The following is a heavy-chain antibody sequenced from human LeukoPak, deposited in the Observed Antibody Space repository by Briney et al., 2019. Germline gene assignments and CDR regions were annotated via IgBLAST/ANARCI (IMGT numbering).Heavy chain of an antibody. CDR3: ARARRELHAFDI. CDR2: IYSGGST. Sequence: GGSLRLSCAASGFTVSSNYMSWVRQAPGKGLEWVSVIYSGGSTYYADSVKGRFTISRDNSKNTLYLQMNSLRAEDTAVYYCARARRELHAFDIWGQGTMVTVSS. V-gene: IGHV3-53*01. D-gene: IGHD1-26*01. J-gene: IGHJ3*02. CDR1: GFTVSSNY.